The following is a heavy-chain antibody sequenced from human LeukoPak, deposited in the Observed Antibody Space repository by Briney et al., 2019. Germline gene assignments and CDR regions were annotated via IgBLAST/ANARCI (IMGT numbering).Heavy chain of an antibody. V-gene: IGHV4-59*08. D-gene: IGHD4-17*01. Sequence: SETLSLTCTVSGGSISSYYWSWIRQPPGKGLEWIGYIYYSGSTNYNPSLKSRVTISVDTSKNQFSLKLSSVTAADTAVYYCARHEPPDYGDYDPYYFDYWGQGTLVTVSS. CDR2: IYYSGST. CDR1: GGSISSYY. CDR3: ARHEPPDYGDYDPYYFDY. J-gene: IGHJ4*02.